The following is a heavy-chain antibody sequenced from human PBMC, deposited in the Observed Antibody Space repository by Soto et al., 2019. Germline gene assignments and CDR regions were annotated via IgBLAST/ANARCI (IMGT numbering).Heavy chain of an antibody. D-gene: IGHD6-19*01. J-gene: IGHJ3*02. V-gene: IGHV3-15*01. CDR2: IRSKAAGETK. CDR3: TTDAVAGPVFNAFVI. CDR1: GFTFSNAW. Sequence: GGSLRLSCAASGFTFSNAWMNWVRQAPGKGLEWVGRIRSKAAGETKDYAAPGKGRFTLSRDDSKNTVYLQMNSLKTEDTALYYCTTDAVAGPVFNAFVIWGQGTMVTVSS.